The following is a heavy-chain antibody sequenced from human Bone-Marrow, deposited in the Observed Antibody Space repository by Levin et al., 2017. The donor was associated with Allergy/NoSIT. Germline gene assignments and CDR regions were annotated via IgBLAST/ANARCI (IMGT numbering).Heavy chain of an antibody. CDR3: AREPDFLEWLWLVRAFDS. CDR1: GFTFSSYA. D-gene: IGHD3-3*01. CDR2: ISYDGSNK. V-gene: IGHV3-30-3*01. J-gene: IGHJ3*02. Sequence: GESLKISCAASGFTFSSYAMHWVRQAPGKGLEWVAVISYDGSNKYYADSVKGRFTISRDNSKNTLYLQMNSLRAEDTAVYYCAREPDFLEWLWLVRAFDSWGQGTMVTVSS.